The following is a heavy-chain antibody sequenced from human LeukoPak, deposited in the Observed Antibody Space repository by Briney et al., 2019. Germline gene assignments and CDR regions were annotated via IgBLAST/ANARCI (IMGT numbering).Heavy chain of an antibody. D-gene: IGHD3-22*01. J-gene: IGHJ4*02. CDR2: ISSSGSTM. Sequence: PGGSLRLSCAASGFTFSRYEMNWVRQAPVKGLEWVSYISSSGSTMYYADSVKGRFTISRDNAKYSLFLQMNSLRAEDTAVYYCARVGYYELDLWGQGTLVSVSS. V-gene: IGHV3-48*03. CDR3: ARVGYYELDL. CDR1: GFTFSRYE.